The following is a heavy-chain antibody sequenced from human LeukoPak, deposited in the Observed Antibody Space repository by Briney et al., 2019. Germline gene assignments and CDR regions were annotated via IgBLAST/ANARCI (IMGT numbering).Heavy chain of an antibody. D-gene: IGHD6-19*01. Sequence: QAGGSLRLSCAASGFTFSNYAMTWVRQAPGKGLEWVSTISGSGGDTYYADSAKGRFTISRDNSKNTLYVQMNSLRVEDTAVYYCAKEGGSGPRRGYWGQGTLVTVS. J-gene: IGHJ4*02. CDR1: GFTFSNYA. V-gene: IGHV3-23*01. CDR2: ISGSGGDT. CDR3: AKEGGSGPRRGY.